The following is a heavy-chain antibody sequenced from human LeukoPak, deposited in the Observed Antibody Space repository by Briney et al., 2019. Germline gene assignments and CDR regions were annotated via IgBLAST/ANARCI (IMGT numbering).Heavy chain of an antibody. CDR2: IYYSGST. CDR1: GDSISGYY. V-gene: IGHV4-4*07. J-gene: IGHJ4*02. Sequence: PSETLSLTCTVSGDSISGYYWSWIRQPAGKGLEWIGSIYYSGSTYYNPSLKSRVTISVDTSKNQFSLKLSSVIAADTAVYYCARIPAAMGPFDYWGQGTLVTVSS. D-gene: IGHD2-2*01. CDR3: ARIPAAMGPFDY.